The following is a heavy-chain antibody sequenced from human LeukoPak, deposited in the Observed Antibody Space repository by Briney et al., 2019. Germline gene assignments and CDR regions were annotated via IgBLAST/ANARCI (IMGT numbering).Heavy chain of an antibody. Sequence: GASVTVTCKSSGGTFSSYTISWVRQAPAQGLEWMGIIIPILDIANYEQKLQGRVTVTADNAKSTAYIEMSSLRSEDTAVYYCARYHMGGDYGGKFDYWGQGTLVTVSS. J-gene: IGHJ4*02. V-gene: IGHV1-69*02. D-gene: IGHD4-23*01. CDR2: IIPILDIA. CDR3: ARYHMGGDYGGKFDY. CDR1: GGTFSSYT.